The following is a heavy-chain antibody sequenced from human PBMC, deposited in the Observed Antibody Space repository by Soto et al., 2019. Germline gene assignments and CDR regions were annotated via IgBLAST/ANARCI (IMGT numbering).Heavy chain of an antibody. V-gene: IGHV1-18*01. CDR3: ARQLPAGSWFDP. CDR2: ISAYNGNT. J-gene: IGHJ5*02. D-gene: IGHD1-26*01. CDR1: GYTFTSYG. Sequence: ASVKVSCKASGYTFTSYGISWVRQAPGQGLEWMGWISAYNGNTNYAQKLQGRVTMTTDTSTSTAYMELRSLRSEDTAVYYCARQLPAGSWFDPWGQGTLVTVSS.